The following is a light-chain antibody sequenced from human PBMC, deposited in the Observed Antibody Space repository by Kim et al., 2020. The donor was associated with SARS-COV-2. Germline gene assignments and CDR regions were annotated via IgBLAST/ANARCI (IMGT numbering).Light chain of an antibody. CDR2: GAS. V-gene: IGKV3-15*01. Sequence: VSPRERATLSCRASQSVSSNLAWYQQKPGQAPRLLIYGASTRATGIQARFSGSGSGTEFTLTISSLQSEDFAVYYCQQYNNWPLTFGGGTKVDIK. J-gene: IGKJ4*01. CDR1: QSVSSN. CDR3: QQYNNWPLT.